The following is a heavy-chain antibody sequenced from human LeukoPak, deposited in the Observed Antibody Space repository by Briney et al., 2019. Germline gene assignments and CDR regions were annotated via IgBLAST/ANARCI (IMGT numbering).Heavy chain of an antibody. V-gene: IGHV4-38-2*01. CDR2: IYHSGST. J-gene: IGHJ4*02. CDR1: GYSISSGYY. CDR3: ARQGSYWKYYFDY. Sequence: SETLSLTCAVSGYSISSGYYWGWIRQPPGKGLEWIGSIYHSGSTYYNPSRKSRVTISVDTSKNQFSLKLSSVTAADTAVYYCARQGSYWKYYFDYWGQGTLVTVSS. D-gene: IGHD1-26*01.